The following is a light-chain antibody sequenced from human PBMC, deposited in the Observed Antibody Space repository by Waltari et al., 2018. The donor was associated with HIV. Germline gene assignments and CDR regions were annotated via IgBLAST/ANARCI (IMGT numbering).Light chain of an antibody. CDR1: TATNIARDD. CDR2: LTD. J-gene: IGLJ1*01. Sequence: QSVLSQPPSASGTPGQRLTISCSPSTATNIARDDVRWFRQVPGAAPRLLMYLTDQRPSLVTDRFSGSKSGTSASRVISGLRSEDEAHYYCAAWDDSLSGYVFGTGTKVIVL. V-gene: IGLV1-47*01. CDR3: AAWDDSLSGYV.